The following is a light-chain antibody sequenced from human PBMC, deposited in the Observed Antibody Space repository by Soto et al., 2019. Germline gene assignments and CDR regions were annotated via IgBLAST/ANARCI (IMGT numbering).Light chain of an antibody. Sequence: EIVMTQSPATLSVSPGERATLSCRASQSVSSNLAWYQQKPGQAPRLLIYGASTRATGIPARFSGSGSGTEFTLTISSLQSEHFEVYYCQQYNNWPPMYTFGQGTKLEIK. J-gene: IGKJ2*01. CDR2: GAS. CDR1: QSVSSN. CDR3: QQYNNWPPMYT. V-gene: IGKV3-15*01.